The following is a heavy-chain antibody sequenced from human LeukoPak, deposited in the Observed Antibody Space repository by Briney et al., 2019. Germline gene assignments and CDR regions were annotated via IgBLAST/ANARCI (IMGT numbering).Heavy chain of an antibody. CDR1: VFTFSSYE. V-gene: IGHV3-48*03. CDR2: ISTSGSTI. CDR3: ARGLVTGGAFHI. Sequence: GGSLRLSCAASVFTFSSYEMNWVRQAPATGLEGVSYISTSGSTIYYADPVKGRFTISRDNPKKSLYLQMNSLRAEDTAVYYCARGLVTGGAFHIWGQGTMVTVSS. D-gene: IGHD2-21*02. J-gene: IGHJ3*02.